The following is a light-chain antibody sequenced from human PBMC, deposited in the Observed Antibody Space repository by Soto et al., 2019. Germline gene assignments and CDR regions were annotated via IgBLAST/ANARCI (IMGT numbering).Light chain of an antibody. CDR2: GAS. J-gene: IGKJ2*01. CDR3: QQYNPPYT. Sequence: EIVMTQSPATLSVSPGERATLSCRARQSVTNNLAWYQQKPGQAPRLLIYGASRRDAGVPARFSASRSGTEFTLTISILHSEDFAVYYWQQYNPPYTFGQGTKLEIK. CDR1: QSVTNN. V-gene: IGKV3-15*01.